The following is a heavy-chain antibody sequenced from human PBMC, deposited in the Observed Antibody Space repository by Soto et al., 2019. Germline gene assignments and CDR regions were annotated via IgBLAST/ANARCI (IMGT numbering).Heavy chain of an antibody. Sequence: RLSCAASGFTVSSNYMSWVRQAPGKGLEWVSVIYSGGSTYYADSVKGRFTISRDNSKNTLYLQMNSLRAEDTAVYYCARDLGGDYRTNYFDYWGQGTLVTVSS. CDR2: IYSGGST. CDR1: GFTVSSNY. CDR3: ARDLGGDYRTNYFDY. V-gene: IGHV3-53*01. D-gene: IGHD4-17*01. J-gene: IGHJ4*02.